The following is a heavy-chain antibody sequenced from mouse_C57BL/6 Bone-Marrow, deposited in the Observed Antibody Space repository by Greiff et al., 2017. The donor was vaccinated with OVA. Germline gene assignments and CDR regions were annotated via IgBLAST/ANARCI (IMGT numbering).Heavy chain of an antibody. CDR3: TSYDYERGTWFAY. CDR1: GFNIKDDY. Sequence: EVQLVESGAELVRPGASVKLSCTASGFNIKDDYMHWVKQRPEQGLEWIGWIDPENGDTEYASKFQGKATITADPSSNTAYLQLSSLTSEDTAVYYCTSYDYERGTWFAYWGQGTLVTVSA. J-gene: IGHJ3*01. V-gene: IGHV14-4*01. D-gene: IGHD2-4*01. CDR2: IDPENGDT.